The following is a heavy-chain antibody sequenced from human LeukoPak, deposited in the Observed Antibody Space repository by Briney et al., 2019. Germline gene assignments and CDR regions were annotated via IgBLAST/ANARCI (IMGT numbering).Heavy chain of an antibody. CDR2: IYHSGST. J-gene: IGHJ5*02. D-gene: IGHD2-21*01. Sequence: SETLSLTCTVSGGSISSSSYYWGWIRQPPGKGLEWIGSIYHSGSTYYNPSLKSRVTISVDTSKNQFSLKLSSVTAADTAVYYCARSLVVITTNWFDPWGQGTLVTVSS. CDR3: ARSLVVITTNWFDP. CDR1: GGSISSSSYY. V-gene: IGHV4-39*07.